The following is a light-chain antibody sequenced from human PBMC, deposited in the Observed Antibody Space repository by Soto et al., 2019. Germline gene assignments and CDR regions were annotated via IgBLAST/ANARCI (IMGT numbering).Light chain of an antibody. J-gene: IGKJ4*01. V-gene: IGKV3-20*01. Sequence: IVLTQSAGTVYLSPGERATLSCRASQSVSILLAWYQQKPGQAPRLLIYAASSRAAGIADRFSGSGSGTDFTLTISRLEPEDVAVYYCQQYGTSPLTFGGGTKVDIK. CDR3: QQYGTSPLT. CDR2: AAS. CDR1: QSVSIL.